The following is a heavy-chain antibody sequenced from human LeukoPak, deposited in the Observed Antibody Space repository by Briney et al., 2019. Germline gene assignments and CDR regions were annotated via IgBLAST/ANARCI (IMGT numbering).Heavy chain of an antibody. CDR1: GGSISSSNW. CDR2: IYHSGST. V-gene: IGHV4-4*02. D-gene: IGHD4-17*01. Sequence: PSETLSLTCAVSGGSISSSNWWSWVRQPPGKGLEWIGEIYHSGSTNYNPSLKSRVTISVDKSKNQFSLKLSSVTAADTAVYYCAREPYGDHPYVTHVALAVGFRDWGQGTLVTVSS. J-gene: IGHJ4*02. CDR3: AREPYGDHPYVTHVALAVGFRD.